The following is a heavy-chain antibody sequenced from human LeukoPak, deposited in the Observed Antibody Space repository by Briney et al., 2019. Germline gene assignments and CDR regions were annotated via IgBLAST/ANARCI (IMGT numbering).Heavy chain of an antibody. V-gene: IGHV1-18*01. D-gene: IGHD6-19*01. J-gene: IGHJ5*02. CDR3: ARDSSGNWFDP. CDR1: GGTFSSYA. CDR2: INPNSGNT. Sequence: ASVKVSCKASGGTFSSYAISWVRQAPGQGLEWMGWINPNSGNTNYAQKLQGRVTMTTDTSTSTAYMELRSLRSDDTAVYYCARDSSGNWFDPWGQGTLVTVSS.